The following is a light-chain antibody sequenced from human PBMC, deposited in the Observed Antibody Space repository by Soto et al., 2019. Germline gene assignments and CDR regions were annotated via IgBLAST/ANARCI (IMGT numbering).Light chain of an antibody. CDR3: AAWDDSLSGVV. CDR2: RNN. CDR1: SSNIGSNY. J-gene: IGLJ3*02. V-gene: IGLV1-47*01. Sequence: QSVLTQPPSASGTPGQRVTLSCSGSSSNIGSNYVYWHQQLPGTAPKLLIYRNNQRPSGVPDRFSGSKSGTSASLAISGLRSEDEAEYYCAAWDDSLSGVVFGGGTKLTVL.